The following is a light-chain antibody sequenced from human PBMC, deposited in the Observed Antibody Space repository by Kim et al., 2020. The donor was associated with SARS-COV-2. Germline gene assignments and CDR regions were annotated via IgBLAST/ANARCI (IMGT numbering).Light chain of an antibody. Sequence: PASISCRSSQRLVYSDGNTYLAWFHQRPGQSPRRLVYKVSSRDSGVPDRFSGSGSGTDFTLKISRVQAEDVGIYYCLQDTHWPPTFGRGTKVDIK. V-gene: IGKV2-30*01. J-gene: IGKJ1*01. CDR2: KVS. CDR1: QRLVYSDGNTY. CDR3: LQDTHWPPT.